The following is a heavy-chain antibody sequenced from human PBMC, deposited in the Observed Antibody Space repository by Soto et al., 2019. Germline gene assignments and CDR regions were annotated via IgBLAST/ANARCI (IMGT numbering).Heavy chain of an antibody. CDR3: ARTKGYSYGSDYFDY. CDR2: ISGNGIST. D-gene: IGHD5-18*01. Sequence: GGSLRLSCAASGFTFNNYAMSWVRQAPGKGLEWVSAISGNGISTYYADSVRGRFTISRDNSENTLFLQMNRLRADDTAVYYCARTKGYSYGSDYFDYWGQGTLVTVSS. J-gene: IGHJ4*02. V-gene: IGHV3-23*01. CDR1: GFTFNNYA.